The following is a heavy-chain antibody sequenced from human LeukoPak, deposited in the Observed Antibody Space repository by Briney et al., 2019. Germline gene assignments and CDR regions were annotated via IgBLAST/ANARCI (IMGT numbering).Heavy chain of an antibody. CDR2: ISYDGSNK. CDR1: GFTFSSYA. V-gene: IGHV3-30-3*01. D-gene: IGHD4-17*01. CDR3: ARVYGDYEHFDY. Sequence: GGSLRLSCAASGFTFSSYAMHWVRQAPGKGLEWVAVISYDGSNKYYADSVKGRFTISRDNSKNTLYLQMNSLRAEDTAVYYCARVYGDYEHFDYWGQGTLVTVAS. J-gene: IGHJ4*02.